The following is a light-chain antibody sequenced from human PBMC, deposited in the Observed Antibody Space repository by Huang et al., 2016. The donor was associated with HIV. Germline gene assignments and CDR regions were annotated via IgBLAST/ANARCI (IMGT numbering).Light chain of an antibody. CDR2: WAS. V-gene: IGKV4-1*01. Sequence: DIVLTQSPDSLAVSLGERATIKCKSSQSVLYSSNNKNYLAWYQQKPGQPPKLLIYWASTRESGVPDRFSGSGSGTDFTLTISCLQAEDVAVYYCQQYYSTPQTFGQGTKVEIK. J-gene: IGKJ1*01. CDR3: QQYYSTPQT. CDR1: QSVLYSSNNKNY.